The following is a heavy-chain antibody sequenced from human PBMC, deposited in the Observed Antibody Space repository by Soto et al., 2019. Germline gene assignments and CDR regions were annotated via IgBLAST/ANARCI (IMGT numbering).Heavy chain of an antibody. D-gene: IGHD3-16*01. CDR1: GFTFSSYA. V-gene: IGHV3-23*01. Sequence: EVQLLESGGGLVQPGGSLRLSYAASGFTFSSYAMSWVRQAPGKGLEWVSAISGSGGSTYYADSVKGRFTISRDNSKNTLYLQMNSLRAEDTAVYYCAKSVRARFARPLLGPPDYWGQGTLVTVSS. CDR2: ISGSGGST. CDR3: AKSVRARFARPLLGPPDY. J-gene: IGHJ4*02.